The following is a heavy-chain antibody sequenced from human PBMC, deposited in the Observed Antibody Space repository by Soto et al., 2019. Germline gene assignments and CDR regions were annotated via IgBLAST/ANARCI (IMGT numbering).Heavy chain of an antibody. CDR1: GCSVSSGSYY. Sequence: XETLSLTCTVSGCSVSSGSYYWSWIRQPPGKGLEWIGYIYYSGSTNYNPSLKSRVTISVDTSKNQFSLKLSSVTAADTAVYYCARRSGYDYRDFDYWGQGTLVTVS. V-gene: IGHV4-61*01. CDR3: ARRSGYDYRDFDY. D-gene: IGHD5-12*01. CDR2: IYYSGST. J-gene: IGHJ4*02.